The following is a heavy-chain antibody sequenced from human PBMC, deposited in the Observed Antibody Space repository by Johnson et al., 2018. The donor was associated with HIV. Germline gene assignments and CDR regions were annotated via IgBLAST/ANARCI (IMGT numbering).Heavy chain of an antibody. V-gene: IGHV3-23*04. CDR3: ARSGPNWAFDF. Sequence: VQLVESGGGLVQPGGSLRLSCAASGFTFSSYAMSWVRQAPGKGLEWVSAISGSDGTDTYYADSVKGRFTISRDNARNTMFVQMKSLRAEDTAVYYCARSGPNWAFDFWGQGTMVTVSS. D-gene: IGHD1-1*01. CDR1: GFTFSSYA. J-gene: IGHJ3*01. CDR2: ISGSDGTDT.